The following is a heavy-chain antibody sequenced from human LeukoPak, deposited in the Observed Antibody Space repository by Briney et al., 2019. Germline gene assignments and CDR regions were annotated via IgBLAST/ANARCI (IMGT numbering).Heavy chain of an antibody. V-gene: IGHV5-51*01. Sequence: GASLKISCKGSGYSFTSYWIGWVRQMPGKGLEWMGIIYPGDSDTCYSPSFQGRLTFSPGKSSSTPYLQWSSVNASDTTIYYFAGVYLDAFDIGGQGTIDTVST. CDR3: AGVYLDAFDI. D-gene: IGHD2-8*01. J-gene: IGHJ3*02. CDR2: IYPGDSDT. CDR1: GYSFTSYW.